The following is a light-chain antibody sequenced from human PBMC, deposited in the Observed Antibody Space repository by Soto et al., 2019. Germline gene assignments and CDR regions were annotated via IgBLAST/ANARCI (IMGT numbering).Light chain of an antibody. V-gene: IGKV1-9*01. Sequence: DIQLTQSPSFLSASVGDRVTITCRASQGIRSYLAWYQQKPGRAPKLLMYIASTLQTGVPSRFRGSGSGTEFTLTISSLQPEDFTTYYCQQVNSYPITFGQGTRLEIK. CDR3: QQVNSYPIT. CDR1: QGIRSY. CDR2: IAS. J-gene: IGKJ5*01.